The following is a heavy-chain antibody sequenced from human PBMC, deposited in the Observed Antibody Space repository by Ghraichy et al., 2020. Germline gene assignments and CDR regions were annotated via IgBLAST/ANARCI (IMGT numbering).Heavy chain of an antibody. D-gene: IGHD4-11*01. Sequence: LTCAASGFTFTTYWMHWVRQAPGKGLVWVSRISGDGSSTAYADSVKGRFTISRDNAKNTLYLQMTSLRADDTAVYYCARGGLHSSFDYWGQGALVTVSS. CDR2: ISGDGSST. CDR3: ARGGLHSSFDY. J-gene: IGHJ4*02. V-gene: IGHV3-74*01. CDR1: GFTFTTYW.